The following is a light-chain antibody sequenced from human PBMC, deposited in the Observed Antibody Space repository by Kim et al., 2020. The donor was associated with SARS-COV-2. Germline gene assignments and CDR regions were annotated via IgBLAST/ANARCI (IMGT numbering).Light chain of an antibody. Sequence: DIVMTQSPDSLVVSLGERATINCKSSQSVLYSSNNKNFLAWYQQKPGQPPKLLMYWASTREVGVPDRFSGSGSATDFTLTINSLQPEDVAVYYCHQYYGYPYTFGGGTKVDIK. CDR3: HQYYGYPYT. V-gene: IGKV4-1*01. J-gene: IGKJ4*01. CDR2: WAS. CDR1: QSVLYSSNNKNF.